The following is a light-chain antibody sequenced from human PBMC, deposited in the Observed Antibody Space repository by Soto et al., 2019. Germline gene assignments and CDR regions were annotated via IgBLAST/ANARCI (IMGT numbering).Light chain of an antibody. J-gene: IGLJ1*01. V-gene: IGLV2-8*01. CDR3: SSHAGYNNFYV. CDR1: SSDVGYYNY. CDR2: EVN. Sequence: QSALTQPPSASGSPGQSVTISCTGTSSDVGYYNYVSWYQQHPGKAPKLMIYEVNKRPSGVPDRFSGSKSGNTASLTVSGLQAEDEADYYCSSHAGYNNFYVFGTRTKVTVL.